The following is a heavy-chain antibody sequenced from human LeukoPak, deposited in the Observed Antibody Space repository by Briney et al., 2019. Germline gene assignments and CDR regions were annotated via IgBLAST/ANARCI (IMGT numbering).Heavy chain of an antibody. CDR2: MRRDGNEV. CDR1: GFTFSTYW. CDR3: ARDLACSSTSCSDYGMDV. Sequence: GGSLRLSCSASGFTFSTYWMSWVRQAPGKGLEWVANMRRDGNEVYYLDSVRGRFTISRDNAKNSLYLQMNSLRAEDTAVYYCARDLACSSTSCSDYGMDVWGQGTTVTVSS. D-gene: IGHD2-2*01. V-gene: IGHV3-7*01. J-gene: IGHJ6*02.